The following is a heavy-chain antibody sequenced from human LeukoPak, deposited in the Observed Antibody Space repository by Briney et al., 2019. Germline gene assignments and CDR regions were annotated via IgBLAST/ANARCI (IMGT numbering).Heavy chain of an antibody. D-gene: IGHD2-15*01. Sequence: VSVKVSCKASGYTFTGYYMHWVRQAPGQGPEWMGWIKVNSGATNYAQKFQGRVTMTRDTSITTVYMELSSLRSDDTAVYYCARDIVVEAAGVYGMDVWGQGTTITV. J-gene: IGHJ6*02. CDR3: ARDIVVEAAGVYGMDV. V-gene: IGHV1-2*02. CDR1: GYTFTGYY. CDR2: IKVNSGAT.